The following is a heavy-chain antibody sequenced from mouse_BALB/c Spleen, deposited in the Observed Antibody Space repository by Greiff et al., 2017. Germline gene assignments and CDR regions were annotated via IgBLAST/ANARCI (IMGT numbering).Heavy chain of an antibody. V-gene: IGHV2-6-7*01. Sequence: VQGVESGPGLVAPSQSLSITCTVSGFSLTGYGVNWVRQPPGKGLEWLGMIWGDGSTDYNSALKSRLSISKDNSKSQVFLKMNSLQTDDTARYYCARDARDSSGYYYAMDYWGQGTSVTVSS. D-gene: IGHD3-2*01. J-gene: IGHJ4*01. CDR1: GFSLTGYG. CDR3: ARDARDSSGYYYAMDY. CDR2: IWGDGST.